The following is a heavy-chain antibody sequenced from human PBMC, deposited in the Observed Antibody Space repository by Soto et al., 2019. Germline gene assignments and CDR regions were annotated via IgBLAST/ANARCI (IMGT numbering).Heavy chain of an antibody. V-gene: IGHV3-30*18. CDR2: ISYDGSNK. J-gene: IGHJ6*02. Sequence: GGSPRLSCAASGFTFSSYGMHWVRQAPGKGLEWVAVISYDGSNKYYADSVKGRFTISRDNSKNTLYLQMNSLRAEDTAVYYCAKDKGPGDIAAAGSHYYYYGMDVWGQGTTVTVSS. CDR3: AKDKGPGDIAAAGSHYYYYGMDV. D-gene: IGHD6-13*01. CDR1: GFTFSSYG.